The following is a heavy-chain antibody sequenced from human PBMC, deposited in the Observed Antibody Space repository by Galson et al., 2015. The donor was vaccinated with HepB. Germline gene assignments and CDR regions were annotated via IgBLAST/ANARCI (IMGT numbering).Heavy chain of an antibody. CDR1: GYTFTSYA. J-gene: IGHJ4*02. CDR3: ARDRYYYGSGSYYRGSFDY. V-gene: IGHV1-3*01. CDR2: INAGIGNT. Sequence: SVKVPCKASGYTFTSYAMHWVRQAPGQRLEWMGWINAGIGNTKYSQKFQGRVTITRDTSASTAYMELSSLRSEDTAVYYCARDRYYYGSGSYYRGSFDYWGQGTLVTVSS. D-gene: IGHD3-10*01.